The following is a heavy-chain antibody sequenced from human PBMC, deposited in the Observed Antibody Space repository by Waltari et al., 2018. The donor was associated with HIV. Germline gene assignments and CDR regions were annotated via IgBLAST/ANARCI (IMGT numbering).Heavy chain of an antibody. Sequence: EVPLVESGGDLLKPGGCLRLSCAASGFTLNSGWMGWVRQAPGKGLEWVGRIKTKGDGGATDYAAAVKDRFTISRDDSKNTVYLQMNSLKIEDTAVYYCTSEEDYGSGSHFDYWGQGTLVTVSS. V-gene: IGHV3-15*01. CDR2: IKTKGDGGAT. CDR1: GFTLNSGW. CDR3: TSEEDYGSGSHFDY. J-gene: IGHJ4*02. D-gene: IGHD3-10*01.